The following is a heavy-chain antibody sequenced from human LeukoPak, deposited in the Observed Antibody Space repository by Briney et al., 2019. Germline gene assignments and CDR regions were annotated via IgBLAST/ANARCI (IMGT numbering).Heavy chain of an antibody. Sequence: PGATLSLSCAAWGCILSSYAMSWVRQAPGKGLEWVSAISGSGGSTYYADSVKGRFTISRDNSKNTLYLQMNSLRAEDTAVYYCAKTGYYYGSGPGYFNDWGQGTLVTVSS. CDR3: AKTGYYYGSGPGYFND. D-gene: IGHD3-10*01. V-gene: IGHV3-23*01. CDR1: GCILSSYA. CDR2: ISGSGGST. J-gene: IGHJ4*02.